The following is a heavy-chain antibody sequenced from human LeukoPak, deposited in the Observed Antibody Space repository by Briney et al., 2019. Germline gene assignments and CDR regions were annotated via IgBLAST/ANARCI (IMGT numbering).Heavy chain of an antibody. J-gene: IGHJ4*02. Sequence: SETLSLTCTVSGGSISGSHWGWIRQPPGKGLEWIACISYSGSTKYNPSLKSRVTMFVDMSKNQFSLRLSSVTAADTAVYYCARHRAYSSSSPFDYWGQGTLVTVSS. CDR3: ARHRAYSSSSPFDY. V-gene: IGHV4-59*08. CDR2: ISYSGST. D-gene: IGHD6-6*01. CDR1: GGSISGSH.